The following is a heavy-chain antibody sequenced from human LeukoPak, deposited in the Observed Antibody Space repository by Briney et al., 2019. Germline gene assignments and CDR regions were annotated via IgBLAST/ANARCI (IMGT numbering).Heavy chain of an antibody. CDR2: IYYSGRT. Sequence: SETLSLTCTVFGGSIRSSTYYWDWLRQPPERGVEWIGSIYYSGRTYYNPSLKSRVTLSVDTSKNQFSLKLRSVTAADTAVYYCASHCDDRAGRPFDIWGQGTMVTVPS. CDR3: ASHCDDRAGRPFDI. CDR1: GGSIRSSTYY. D-gene: IGHD1-26*01. V-gene: IGHV4-39*01. J-gene: IGHJ3*02.